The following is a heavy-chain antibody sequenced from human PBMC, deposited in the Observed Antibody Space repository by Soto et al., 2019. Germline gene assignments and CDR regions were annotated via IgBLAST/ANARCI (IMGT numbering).Heavy chain of an antibody. Sequence: GGSLRLSCAASGFTFSSYAMSWVRQAPGKGLEWVSAISGSGGSTYYADSVKGRFTISRDNSKNTLYLQMNSLRAEDTAVYYGAKDPKPKVWGFMDVWGQGTTVTVSS. V-gene: IGHV3-23*01. J-gene: IGHJ6*02. D-gene: IGHD3-16*01. CDR1: GFTFSSYA. CDR3: AKDPKPKVWGFMDV. CDR2: ISGSGGST.